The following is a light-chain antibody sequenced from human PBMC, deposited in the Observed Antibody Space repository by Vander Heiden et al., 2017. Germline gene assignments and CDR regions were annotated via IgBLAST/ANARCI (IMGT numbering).Light chain of an antibody. CDR1: ALPKQD. Sequence: SYELTQPPSVSVSPGQPARITCSGDALPKQDAYWYQQKPGQAPVLVRYKDSERPSGIPERFSGSSSGTTVTLTISGVKAEDEADYYCQSADSSGTWVFGGGTKLTVL. CDR2: KDS. CDR3: QSADSSGTWV. V-gene: IGLV3-25*03. J-gene: IGLJ3*02.